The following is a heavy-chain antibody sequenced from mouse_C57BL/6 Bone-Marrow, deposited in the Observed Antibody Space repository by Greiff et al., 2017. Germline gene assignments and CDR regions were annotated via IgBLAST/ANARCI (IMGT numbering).Heavy chain of an antibody. CDR1: GYSFTGYF. D-gene: IGHD1-1*01. CDR2: INPYNGDT. CDR3: AGSGYGSSPWYFDV. J-gene: IGHJ1*03. V-gene: IGHV1-20*01. Sequence: VQLQQSGPELVKPGDSVKISCKASGYSFTGYFMNWVMQSPGKSLEWIGRINPYNGDTFYNQKFKGKATLTVDKSSSTAHMELRSLTSEDSAVYYCAGSGYGSSPWYFDVWGTGTTVTVSS.